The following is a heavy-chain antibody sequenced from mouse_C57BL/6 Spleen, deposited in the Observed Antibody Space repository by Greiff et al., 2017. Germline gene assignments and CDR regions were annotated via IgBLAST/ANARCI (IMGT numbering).Heavy chain of an antibody. J-gene: IGHJ1*03. CDR1: GYAFSSYW. CDR3: ARGDYDGSSYSYFDV. CDR2: IYPGDGDT. Sequence: VQLQQSGAELVKPGASVKISCKASGYAFSSYWMNWVQQRPGKGLEWIGQIYPGDGDTNYNGKLKGQATMTSDKSSSKAYMQLISLTSEDSAVYFCARGDYDGSSYSYFDVWGTGTTVTVSS. D-gene: IGHD1-1*01. V-gene: IGHV1-80*01.